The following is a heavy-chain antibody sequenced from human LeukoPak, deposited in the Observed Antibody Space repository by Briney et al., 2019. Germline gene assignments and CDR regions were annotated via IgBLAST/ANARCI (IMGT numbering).Heavy chain of an antibody. Sequence: SETLSLICSVSGVSISSGSNYWGWIRQPPGKTLEWIGSIYSSGSTYYNPSLKSRVIILIDTTKNHFSLNLSSVTAADTAVYYCARSDGYGLVGIWGQGTMVTVSS. J-gene: IGHJ3*02. V-gene: IGHV4-39*07. CDR3: ARSDGYGLVGI. D-gene: IGHD3-10*01. CDR1: GVSISSGSNY. CDR2: IYSSGST.